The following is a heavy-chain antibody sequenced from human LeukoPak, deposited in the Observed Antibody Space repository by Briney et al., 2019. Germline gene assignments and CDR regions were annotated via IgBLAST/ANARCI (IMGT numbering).Heavy chain of an antibody. D-gene: IGHD1-26*01. CDR3: AKDQKWELPHFFDC. CDR2: ISSSGGST. Sequence: AGGSLRLSCAASGFTFSTYAMTWVRQAPGKGPEWFSSISSSGGSTYYADSVKGRFTISRDNSKNTVYLQMNSLRAEDTAVYYCAKDQKWELPHFFDCWGQGTLVTVSS. V-gene: IGHV3-23*01. J-gene: IGHJ4*02. CDR1: GFTFSTYA.